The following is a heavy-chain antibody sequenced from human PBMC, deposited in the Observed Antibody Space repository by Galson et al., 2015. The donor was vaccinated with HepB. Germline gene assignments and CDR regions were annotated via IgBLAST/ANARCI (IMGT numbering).Heavy chain of an antibody. CDR2: IYSGGTT. CDR1: GFTFSTNY. D-gene: IGHD3-3*01. Sequence: SLRLSCAASGFTFSTNYMTWVRQAPGKGLEWVSVIYSGGTTYYADSVKGRFTISRDNTKNTLYLQMNSLRAEDTAVYYCARGGDYDFWSGYYFVDYWGQGTLVTVSS. J-gene: IGHJ4*02. CDR3: ARGGDYDFWSGYYFVDY. V-gene: IGHV3-66*01.